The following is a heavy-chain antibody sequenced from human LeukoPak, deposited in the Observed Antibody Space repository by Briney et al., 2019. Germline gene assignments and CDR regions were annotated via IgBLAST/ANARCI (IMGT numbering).Heavy chain of an antibody. V-gene: IGHV1-8*03. D-gene: IGHD6-6*01. CDR1: GYTFTSYD. CDR3: ARGLSIAAQEDFDY. CDR2: MNPNSGNT. Sequence: ASVKVSCKASGYTFTSYDINWVRQATGQGLEWMGWMNPNSGNTGYAQKFQGRVTITRNTSISTAYMEPSSLRSEDTAVYYCARGLSIAAQEDFDYWGQGTLVTVSS. J-gene: IGHJ4*02.